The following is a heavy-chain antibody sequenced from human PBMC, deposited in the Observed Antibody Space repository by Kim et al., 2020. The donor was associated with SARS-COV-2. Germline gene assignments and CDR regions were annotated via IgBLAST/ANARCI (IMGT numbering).Heavy chain of an antibody. CDR3: TRGPIPSGHSDS. D-gene: IGHD3-22*01. Sequence: SETLSLTCAVYGGSFSGYYWSWIRQPPGKGLEWIAEIDSGRTHYNPSLKSRVTISADTSKNQFSLKLNSVTAADTAVYYCTRGPIPSGHSDSWGQGTLVT. CDR1: GGSFSGYY. V-gene: IGHV4-34*01. J-gene: IGHJ4*02. CDR2: IDSGRT.